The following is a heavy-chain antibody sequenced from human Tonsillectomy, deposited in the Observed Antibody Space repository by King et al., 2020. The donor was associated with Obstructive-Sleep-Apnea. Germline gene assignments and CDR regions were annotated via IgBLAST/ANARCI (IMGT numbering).Heavy chain of an antibody. J-gene: IGHJ4*02. CDR1: GLTYSNHW. CDR2: IKEDGSDK. D-gene: IGHD5-18*01. Sequence: VQLVESGGGLVQPGESLRLSCAVAGLTYSNHWMSWVRQAPGKGLEWVAKIKEDGSDKSYVDSGKGRFTISRDNAKNSLYLQMNSLRVEDTAMYYCVRGGYTYDYWGQGTLVIVSS. CDR3: VRGGYTYDY. V-gene: IGHV3-7*01.